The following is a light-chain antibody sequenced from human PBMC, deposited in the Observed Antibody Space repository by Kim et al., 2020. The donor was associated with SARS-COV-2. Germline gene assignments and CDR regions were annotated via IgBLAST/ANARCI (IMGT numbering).Light chain of an antibody. CDR3: QQYHNWPGT. CDR1: QSISSN. Sequence: EIVMTQSPATLSVSPGERATLSCRASQSISSNLAWYQQKPGQAPRLLIYAASTRATGFPARFSGSGSGTEFTLTISSLQSEDFAVYYCQQYHNWPGTFGQGTKVDIK. V-gene: IGKV3-15*01. J-gene: IGKJ1*01. CDR2: AAS.